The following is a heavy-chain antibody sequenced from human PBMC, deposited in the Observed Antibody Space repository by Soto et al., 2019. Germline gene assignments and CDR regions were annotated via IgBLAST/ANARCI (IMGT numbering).Heavy chain of an antibody. Sequence: GGSLRLSCAASGFTFSSYGMHWLRQAPGKGLEWVAVISYDGSNKYYADSVKGRFTISRDNSKNTLYLQMNSLRAEDTAVYYCAKDRGKALYYYYGMDVWGQGTTVTVSS. V-gene: IGHV3-30*18. CDR1: GFTFSSYG. CDR2: ISYDGSNK. J-gene: IGHJ6*02. CDR3: AKDRGKALYYYYGMDV.